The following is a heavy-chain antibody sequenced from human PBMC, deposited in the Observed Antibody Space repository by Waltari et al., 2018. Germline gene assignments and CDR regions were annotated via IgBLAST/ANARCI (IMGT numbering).Heavy chain of an antibody. J-gene: IGHJ4*02. Sequence: LQLQESGPGLVKPSETLSLTCTVSGGSISSSSYYWGWVRQAPGKGLEWVSYISSSSSTIYYSDSVKGRFTISRDNAKNSLYLQMNSLRAEDTAVYYCARDLPTIFGVVTRRGYFDYWGQGTLVTVSS. V-gene: IGHV3-48*04. CDR2: ISSSSSTI. CDR3: ARDLPTIFGVVTRRGYFDY. D-gene: IGHD3-3*01. CDR1: GGSISSSSYY.